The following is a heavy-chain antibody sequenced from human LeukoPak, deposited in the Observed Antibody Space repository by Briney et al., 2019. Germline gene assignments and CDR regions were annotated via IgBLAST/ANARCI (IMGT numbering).Heavy chain of an antibody. CDR1: GYTFTSYG. Sequence: ASAKVSCKASGYTFTSYGISGVPQAPGQGLERMGWISAYNGNTNYAQKLQGRVTMTTDTSTRTPYMELRSLRPDDTAVYYCARIRALGYSRSWYGVPRGWFDPWGQGTLVTVSS. CDR2: ISAYNGNT. V-gene: IGHV1-18*01. CDR3: ARIRALGYSRSWYGVPRGWFDP. J-gene: IGHJ5*02. D-gene: IGHD6-13*01.